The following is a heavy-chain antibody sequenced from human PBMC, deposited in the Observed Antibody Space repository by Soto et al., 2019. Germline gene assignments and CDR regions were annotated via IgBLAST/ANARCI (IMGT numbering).Heavy chain of an antibody. CDR1: GYTFTSYG. J-gene: IGHJ4*02. CDR3: ARDDPHLAEKKGYCSSTSCYEGPGGVLDY. D-gene: IGHD2-2*01. V-gene: IGHV1-18*01. CDR2: ISAYNGNT. Sequence: QVQLVQSGAEVKKPGASVKVSCKASGYTFTSYGISWVRQAPGQGLEWMGWISAYNGNTNYAQKLQGRVTMTTDTATSTAYMELRSLRSDDTAVYYCARDDPHLAEKKGYCSSTSCYEGPGGVLDYWGQGTLVTVSS.